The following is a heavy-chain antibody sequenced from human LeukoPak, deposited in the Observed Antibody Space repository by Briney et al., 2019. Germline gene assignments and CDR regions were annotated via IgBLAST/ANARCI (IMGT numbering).Heavy chain of an antibody. CDR2: INHSGST. J-gene: IGHJ5*02. D-gene: IGHD2-21*02. V-gene: IGHV4-34*01. Sequence: SETLSLTCAVYGGSFSGYYWSWIRQPPGKGLEWIREINHSGSTNYNTSLKSRVTISADASKNQFSLKLNSVTAADTAVYYCARLRCGDCYPNWFDPWGQGTLVTVSS. CDR1: GGSFSGYY. CDR3: ARLRCGDCYPNWFDP.